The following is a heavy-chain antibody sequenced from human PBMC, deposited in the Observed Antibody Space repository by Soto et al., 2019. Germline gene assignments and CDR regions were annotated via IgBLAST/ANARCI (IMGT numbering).Heavy chain of an antibody. CDR1: GFSLTTSGVG. CDR3: AHRVLRTVFGLVTTTAIYLDF. CDR2: IYWDDDK. V-gene: IGHV2-5*02. Sequence: QITLNESGPTVVRPTETLTLTCRFSGFSLTTSGVGVGWIRQSPGKAPEWLALIYWDDDKRYSASLKSRLTITKDTSKNQVVLTVSDLDPTDTATYYCAHRVLRTVFGLVTTTAIYLDFWGQEPRSPSPQ. J-gene: IGHJ4*02. D-gene: IGHD3-3*01.